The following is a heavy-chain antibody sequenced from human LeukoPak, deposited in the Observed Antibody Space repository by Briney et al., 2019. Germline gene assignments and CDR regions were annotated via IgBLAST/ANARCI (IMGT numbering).Heavy chain of an antibody. CDR3: ASSSPYYYYGMDV. D-gene: IGHD2-2*01. J-gene: IGHJ6*02. CDR1: GFTFSSYG. Sequence: GGSLRLSCAASGFTFSSYGMNWVRQAPGKGLEWVSYISSSGSTIYYADSVKGRFTISRDNAKNSLYLQMDSLRAEDTAVYYCASSSPYYYYGMDVWGQGTTVTVSS. V-gene: IGHV3-48*03. CDR2: ISSSGSTI.